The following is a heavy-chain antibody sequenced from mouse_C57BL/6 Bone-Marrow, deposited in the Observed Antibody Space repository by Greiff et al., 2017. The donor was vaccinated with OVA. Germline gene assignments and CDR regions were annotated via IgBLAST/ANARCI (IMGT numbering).Heavy chain of an antibody. D-gene: IGHD2-5*01. CDR3: SKGAVYYSNFLFDY. CDR2: IYPGDGDT. J-gene: IGHJ2*01. CDR1: GYAFSSSW. Sequence: QVQLKQSGPELVKPGASVKISCKASGYAFSSSWMNWVKQRPGKGLEWIGRIYPGDGDTNYNGKFKGKATLTADKSSSTAYMQLSRLTSEDSAVYFCSKGAVYYSNFLFDYWGQGTTLTVSS. V-gene: IGHV1-82*01.